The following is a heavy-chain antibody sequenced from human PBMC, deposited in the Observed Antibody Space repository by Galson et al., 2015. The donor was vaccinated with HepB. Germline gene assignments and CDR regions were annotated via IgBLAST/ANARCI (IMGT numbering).Heavy chain of an antibody. D-gene: IGHD4-17*01. CDR2: ISAYNGNT. CDR1: GYTFTSYG. CDR3: ARAGSWAEPYGDYEDY. V-gene: IGHV1-18*04. Sequence: SVKVSCKASGYTFTSYGISWVRQAPGQGLEWMGWISAYNGNTNYAQKLQGRVTMITDTSTSTAYMELRSLRSDDTAVYYCARAGSWAEPYGDYEDYWGQGTLVTVSS. J-gene: IGHJ4*02.